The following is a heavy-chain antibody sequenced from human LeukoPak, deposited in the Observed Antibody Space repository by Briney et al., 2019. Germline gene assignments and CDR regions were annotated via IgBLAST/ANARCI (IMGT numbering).Heavy chain of an antibody. D-gene: IGHD1-7*01. CDR3: FGITVTDVPY. Sequence: GGSLRLSCAASGLSFSHSGMHWVRQAPGKGLEWVAFIRYDGSNKYYADSVKGRFTISRDNSKNALYLQMNSLRGEDTAVYYCFGITVTDVPYWGQGTLVTVSS. CDR2: IRYDGSNK. J-gene: IGHJ4*02. CDR1: GLSFSHSG. V-gene: IGHV3-30*02.